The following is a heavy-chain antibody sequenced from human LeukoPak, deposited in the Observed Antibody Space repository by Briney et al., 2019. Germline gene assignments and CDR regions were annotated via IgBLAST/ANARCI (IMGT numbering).Heavy chain of an antibody. D-gene: IGHD3-16*01. CDR1: GYSLFSYW. V-gene: IGHV5-51*01. Sequence: GESLEISRQVSGYSLFSYWIAWLRQMPGKGLEWMGIIYPGDSDSTYSPSFQGQVTLSVAKSINTAYLHWSSLKASDSPMYYCARPRYASGRDALDLWGQGTMVTVSS. J-gene: IGHJ3*01. CDR3: ARPRYASGRDALDL. CDR2: IYPGDSDS.